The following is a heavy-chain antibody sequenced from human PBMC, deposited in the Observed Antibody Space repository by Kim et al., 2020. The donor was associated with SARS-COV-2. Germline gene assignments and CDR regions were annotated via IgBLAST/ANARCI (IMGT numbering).Heavy chain of an antibody. D-gene: IGHD2-15*01. Sequence: ADSVKGRFTICRDNSKNTLYLQMNSLRVEDTAVYYCASPLYCSGGSCYSWGQGTLVTVSS. V-gene: IGHV3-30*07. CDR3: ASPLYCSGGSCYS. J-gene: IGHJ4*02.